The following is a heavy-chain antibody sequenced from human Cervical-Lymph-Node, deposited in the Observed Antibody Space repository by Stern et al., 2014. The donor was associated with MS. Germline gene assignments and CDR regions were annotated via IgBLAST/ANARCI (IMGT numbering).Heavy chain of an antibody. J-gene: IGHJ3*01. CDR3: ARGGWEKYQLLGYHDAFDV. CDR2: IYTRGST. V-gene: IGHV4-61*02. D-gene: IGHD2-2*01. CDR1: GGSISSGSYY. Sequence: QVQLQESGPGLVKPSQTLALTCTVSGGSISSGSYYWSWIRQPAGKGLEWIRRIYTRGSTNYNPSLKRRVNVSIDTSRPQFPLKRTPEPAADTAVYYCARGGWEKYQLLGYHDAFDVWGQGTMVTVSS.